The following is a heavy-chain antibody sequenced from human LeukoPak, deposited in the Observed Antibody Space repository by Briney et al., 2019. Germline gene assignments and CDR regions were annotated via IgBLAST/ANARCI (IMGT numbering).Heavy chain of an antibody. V-gene: IGHV4-61*02. CDR3: ARGLWFGDENPPYFDY. Sequence: SETLSLTCSVSGGSISSSNYYWSWIRQPAGTGLEWIGRIYTSESTNYNPSLKSRVTISVDTSRNQFSLKLSSVTAADTAVYYCARGLWFGDENPPYFDYWGQGILVTVSS. D-gene: IGHD3-10*01. CDR1: GGSISSSNYY. CDR2: IYTSEST. J-gene: IGHJ4*02.